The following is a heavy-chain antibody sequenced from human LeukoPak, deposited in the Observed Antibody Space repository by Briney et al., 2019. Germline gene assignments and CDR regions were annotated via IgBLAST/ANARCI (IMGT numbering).Heavy chain of an antibody. CDR3: ARGLGQLVRTPYYYYYYMDV. CDR1: GYTFTGYY. D-gene: IGHD6-13*01. J-gene: IGHJ6*03. Sequence: ASVKVSCKASGYTFTGYYMHWVRQAPGQGLEWMGPINPNSGGTNYAQKFQGRVTMTRDTSISTAYMELSRLRSDDTAVYYCARGLGQLVRTPYYYYYYMDVWGKGTTVTVSS. V-gene: IGHV1-2*06. CDR2: INPNSGGT.